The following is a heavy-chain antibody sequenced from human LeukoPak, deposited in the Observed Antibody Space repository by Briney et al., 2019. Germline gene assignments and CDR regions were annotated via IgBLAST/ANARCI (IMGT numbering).Heavy chain of an antibody. V-gene: IGHV3-74*01. Sequence: SGGSLRLSCATSGFTFTTFWMHWVRQAPGKGLVWVSRINHDGSSTNYADSVKGRFTISRDNAKNTVYLQMNSLRAEDTAAYYCVRDWGYDSSGYWQKYFDTWGQGTLVTVSS. D-gene: IGHD3-22*01. CDR3: VRDWGYDSSGYWQKYFDT. J-gene: IGHJ4*02. CDR2: INHDGSST. CDR1: GFTFTTFW.